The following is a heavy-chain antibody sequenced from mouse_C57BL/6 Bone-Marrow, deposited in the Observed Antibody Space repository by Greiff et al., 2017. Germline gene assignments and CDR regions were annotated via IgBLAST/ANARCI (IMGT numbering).Heavy chain of an antibody. J-gene: IGHJ4*01. CDR1: GYTFTSYT. V-gene: IGHV1-4*01. Sequence: VQLQQSGAELARPGASVKMSCKASGYTFTSYTMHWVKQRPGQGLEWIGYINPSSGYTKYNQKFKDKATLTADKSSSTAYMQLSSLTSEDSAVYYCARGYYGSSYKRMDYWGQGTSVTVSS. D-gene: IGHD1-1*01. CDR3: ARGYYGSSYKRMDY. CDR2: INPSSGYT.